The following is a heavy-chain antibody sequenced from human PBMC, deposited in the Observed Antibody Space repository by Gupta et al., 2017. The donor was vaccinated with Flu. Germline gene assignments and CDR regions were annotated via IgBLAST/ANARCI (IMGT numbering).Heavy chain of an antibody. CDR1: FSSYG. J-gene: IGHJ5*02. V-gene: IGHV3-30*03. CDR2: MSYDGSNK. Sequence: FSSYGMHWVRQAPGKGLEWVAVMSYDGSNKYYADSVKGRFTISRDNSKNTLYLQMNSLRAEDTAVYYCARRYGSTLWDFDPWGQGTLVTVS. CDR3: ARRYGSTLWDFDP. D-gene: IGHD6-13*01.